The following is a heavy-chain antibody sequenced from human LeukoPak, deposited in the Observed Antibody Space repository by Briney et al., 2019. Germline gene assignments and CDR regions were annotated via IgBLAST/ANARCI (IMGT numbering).Heavy chain of an antibody. CDR3: ARALDTAMVFDY. CDR2: IREDGSEK. J-gene: IGHJ4*02. D-gene: IGHD5-18*01. Sequence: GGSLRLSCAASGFTFSTYLMSWVRQAPGKGLEGVANIREDGSEKYYVDSVKGRFTISRDIAKNSLYLQMNSLRAEDTAVYYCARALDTAMVFDYWGQGTLVTVSS. CDR1: GFTFSTYL. V-gene: IGHV3-7*01.